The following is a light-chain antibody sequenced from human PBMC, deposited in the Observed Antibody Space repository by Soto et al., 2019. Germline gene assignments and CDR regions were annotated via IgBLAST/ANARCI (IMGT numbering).Light chain of an antibody. CDR2: AAS. CDR1: QGISIY. CDR3: QKYNSVPLT. Sequence: DIQMTQSPSSLSASVGDRVTITCRASQGISIYLAWYQQKPGKVPKLLIDAASTLKSGVPSRFSGSGSGTEFTPTIISLQPEDVATYYCQKYNSVPLTFGGGSKVEIK. J-gene: IGKJ4*01. V-gene: IGKV1-27*01.